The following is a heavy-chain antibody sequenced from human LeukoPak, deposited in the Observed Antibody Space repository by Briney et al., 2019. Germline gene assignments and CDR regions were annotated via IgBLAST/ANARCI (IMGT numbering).Heavy chain of an antibody. Sequence: GGSLRLSCAASGFTFSSYGMHWVRQAPGKGLEWVAVISYDGSNKYYADSVKGRFTISRDNSKNTLYLQMNSLRAEDTAVYYCAKAPPHIVHYYYGMDVWGQGTTVTVSS. D-gene: IGHD2/OR15-2a*01. CDR3: AKAPPHIVHYYYGMDV. CDR1: GFTFSSYG. J-gene: IGHJ6*02. CDR2: ISYDGSNK. V-gene: IGHV3-30*18.